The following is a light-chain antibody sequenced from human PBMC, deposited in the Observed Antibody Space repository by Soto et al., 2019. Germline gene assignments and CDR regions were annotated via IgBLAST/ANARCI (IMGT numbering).Light chain of an antibody. V-gene: IGKV1-8*01. Sequence: IRMTQSPSSFSTSTGDRVTITCRASQGISSYLAWYQQKPGKAPKLLIYAASTLQSGVPSRFSGSGSGTDFTLTISCLQSEDFATYYCQQYYSYPRTFGQGTKVDI. CDR3: QQYYSYPRT. J-gene: IGKJ1*01. CDR1: QGISSY. CDR2: AAS.